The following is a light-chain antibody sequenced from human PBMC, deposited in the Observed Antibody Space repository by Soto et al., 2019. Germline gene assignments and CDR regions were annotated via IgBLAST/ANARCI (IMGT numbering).Light chain of an antibody. CDR2: AAY. Sequence: DIQMTQSPSSLSESLGDRVTITCRASQGISNDLAWYQQKPGKVPKLLIYAAYTLQSRVPSRFSGSGSGTDFTLTISSLQTEDVAPYYSQKYNSAPTCTFGPGTKVEFK. CDR1: QGISND. V-gene: IGKV1-27*01. J-gene: IGKJ1*01. CDR3: QKYNSAPTCT.